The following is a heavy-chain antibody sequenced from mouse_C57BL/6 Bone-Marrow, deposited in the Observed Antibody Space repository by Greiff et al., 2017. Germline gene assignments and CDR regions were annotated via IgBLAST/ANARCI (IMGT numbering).Heavy chain of an antibody. CDR3: ARLYYGNYVGAMDY. Sequence: EVQLQQSGPELVKPGASVKIPCKASGYTFTDYNMDWVKQSHGKSLEWIGDINPNNGGTIYNQKFKGKATLTVDKSSSTAYMELRSLTSEDTAVXYCARLYYGNYVGAMDYWGQGTSVTVSA. J-gene: IGHJ4*01. CDR1: GYTFTDYN. D-gene: IGHD2-1*01. V-gene: IGHV1-18*01. CDR2: INPNNGGT.